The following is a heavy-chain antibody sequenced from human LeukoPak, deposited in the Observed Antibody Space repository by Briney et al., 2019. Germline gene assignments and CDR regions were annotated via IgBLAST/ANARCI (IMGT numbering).Heavy chain of an antibody. CDR3: ASSSRYSSSSVSYY. Sequence: SETLSLTCAVYGGSFSGYYWSWIRQPPGKGLEWIGEINHSGSTNYNPSLKSRVTISVDTSQNQFSLKLSSVTAADTAVYYCASSSRYSSSSVSYYWGEGTLVTVSS. CDR2: INHSGST. CDR1: GGSFSGYY. J-gene: IGHJ4*02. V-gene: IGHV4-34*01. D-gene: IGHD6-6*01.